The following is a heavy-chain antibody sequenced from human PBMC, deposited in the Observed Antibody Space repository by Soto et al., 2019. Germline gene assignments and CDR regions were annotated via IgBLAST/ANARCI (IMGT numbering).Heavy chain of an antibody. J-gene: IGHJ4*02. Sequence: PSETLSLTCTVSGVSIYRSGFYWGWIRQPPGRGLEWIGNIDYNGVTYSNPSLKSRVTISRDTSKNQFSLKLTSVTAADTALYYCGKVLVGATGHTDSDSWGPGTLVTVSS. D-gene: IGHD2-15*01. V-gene: IGHV4-39*01. CDR2: IDYNGVT. CDR3: GKVLVGATGHTDSDS. CDR1: GVSIYRSGFY.